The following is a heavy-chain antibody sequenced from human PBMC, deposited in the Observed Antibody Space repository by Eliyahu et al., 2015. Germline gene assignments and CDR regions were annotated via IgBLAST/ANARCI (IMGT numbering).Heavy chain of an antibody. CDR3: AKKSYFDSSAIDY. CDR1: GFTFSSYG. CDR2: FSIDGINK. V-gene: IGHV3-30*18. D-gene: IGHD3-22*01. J-gene: IGHJ4*02. Sequence: QVQLVESGGGVVQPGRSLRLSCAASGFTFSSYGMHWVRQAPRQGVGGGGIFSIDGINKYYADSVKGRFTISRDNSRDTLYLQMNSLRAEDTAVYYCAKKSYFDSSAIDYWGQGTLVTVSS.